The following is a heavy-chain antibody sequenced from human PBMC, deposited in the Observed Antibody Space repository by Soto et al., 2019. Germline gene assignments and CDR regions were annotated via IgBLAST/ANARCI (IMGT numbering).Heavy chain of an antibody. V-gene: IGHV3-53*01. Sequence: EVQLVESGGGLIQPGGSLRLSCAASGFTVSSNYMSWVRQAPGKGLEWVSVIYSGGSTYYADSVKGRFTISRDNSKNTLYLQMNSLRAEDTAVYYCARERARGVYGMDVWGQGTTVTVSS. CDR3: ARERARGVYGMDV. CDR2: IYSGGST. D-gene: IGHD3-10*01. J-gene: IGHJ6*02. CDR1: GFTVSSNY.